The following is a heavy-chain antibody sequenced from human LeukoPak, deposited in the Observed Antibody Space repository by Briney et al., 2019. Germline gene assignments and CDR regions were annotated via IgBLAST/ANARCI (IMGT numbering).Heavy chain of an antibody. CDR1: GLTFSSYG. CDR2: ISYDGSNK. J-gene: IGHJ4*02. D-gene: IGHD3-10*01. Sequence: AGGSLRLSCAASGLTFSSYGMHWVRQAPGKGLEGVAVISYDGSNKYYADSVKGRFTISRDNSKNTLYLQMNSLRAEDTAVYYCAKDWTSGRISGSYYTNIGGQGTLVTVSS. CDR3: AKDWTSGRISGSYYTNI. V-gene: IGHV3-30*18.